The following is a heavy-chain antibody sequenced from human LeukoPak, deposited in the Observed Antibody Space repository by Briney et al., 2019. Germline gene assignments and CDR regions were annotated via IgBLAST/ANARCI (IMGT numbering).Heavy chain of an antibody. CDR2: ISPNSGDT. CDR1: GYTFTGYY. J-gene: IGHJ4*02. Sequence: ASVKVSFKASGYTFTGYYIHWVRQAPGQGLEWMGWISPNSGDTNYAQKFQGTVTMTRDTSISTAYMELSSLRSDNTAVYYCARETIGRSYSGPHDYWGQGTLVTVSS. CDR3: ARETIGRSYSGPHDY. V-gene: IGHV1-2*02. D-gene: IGHD1-26*01.